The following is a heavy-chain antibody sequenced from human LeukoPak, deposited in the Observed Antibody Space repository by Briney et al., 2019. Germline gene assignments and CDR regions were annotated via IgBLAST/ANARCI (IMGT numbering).Heavy chain of an antibody. J-gene: IGHJ4*01. CDR3: TRLVPAWEGGGSNY. CDR2: ISRSGTT. V-gene: IGHV4-38-2*02. CDR1: GYSITNNYF. Sequence: SETLSLTCTVSGYSITNNYFWGWIRQSPGKGLEWIGTISRSGTTYYNPSLKSRVTMSLGTSKNQFYLKLISMTAADTAVYNCTRLVPAWEGGGSNYWGRGTLVTVSS. D-gene: IGHD1-26*01.